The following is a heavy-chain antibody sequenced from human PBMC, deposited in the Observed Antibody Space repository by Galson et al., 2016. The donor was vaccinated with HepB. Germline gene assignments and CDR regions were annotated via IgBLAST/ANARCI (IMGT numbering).Heavy chain of an antibody. CDR2: IYYSGKT. J-gene: IGHJ3*01. CDR1: GGSIRSGGYF. Sequence: TLSLTCTVSGGSIRSGGYFWSWIRQHPGKGLEWIGYIYYSGKTFYNPSLQSRVTLSIDTSRNQFSLNLISLTAADTAIYYCATNRGDCNGFSCYSSWGQATLVTVSS. V-gene: IGHV4-31*03. D-gene: IGHD2-15*01. CDR3: ATNRGDCNGFSCYSS.